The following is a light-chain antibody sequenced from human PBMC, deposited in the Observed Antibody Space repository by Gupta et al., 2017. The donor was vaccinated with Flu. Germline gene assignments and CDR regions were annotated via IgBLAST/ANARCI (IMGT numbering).Light chain of an antibody. CDR2: MGS. CDR3: KQGLQIPRT. CDR1: KGRVYKKGNNY. V-gene: IGKV2-28*01. Sequence: DVALTQFPLPLPVTPGEPPSISCRTRKGRVYKKGNNYLDWYLKRPGQSPQLLIYMGSNRATGVPDRLSGRGSGTDFTLKISRVEAEDVGVYYCKQGLQIPRTFGQGTKVEIK. J-gene: IGKJ1*01.